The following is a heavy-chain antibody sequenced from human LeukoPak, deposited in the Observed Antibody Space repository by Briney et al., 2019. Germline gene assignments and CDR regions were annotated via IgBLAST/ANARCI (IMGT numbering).Heavy chain of an antibody. V-gene: IGHV4-59*08. CDR2: IYYTGAT. CDR3: ARYGGSGWVIDN. Sequence: SETLSLTCIVSGGSISSYYWSWIRQPPGKGLEWIGYIYYTGATSYNPSLKSRVTISVDTSKKQFSLKLTSVTAADTAVYYCARYGGSGWVIDNWGQATLVTVSS. J-gene: IGHJ4*02. CDR1: GGSISSYY. D-gene: IGHD6-19*01.